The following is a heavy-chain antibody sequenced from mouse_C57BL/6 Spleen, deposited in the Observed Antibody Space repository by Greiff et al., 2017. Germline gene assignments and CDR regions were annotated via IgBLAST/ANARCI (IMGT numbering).Heavy chain of an antibody. CDR2: IYPGSGST. J-gene: IGHJ3*01. CDR1: GYTFTSYW. Sequence: QVHVKQPGAELVKPGASVKMSCKASGYTFTSYWITWVKQRPGQGLEWIGDIYPGSGSTNYNEKFKSKATLTVDTSSSTAYMQLSSLTSEDSAVYYCANYDRGSWFAYWGQGTLVTVSA. CDR3: ANYDRGSWFAY. V-gene: IGHV1-55*01. D-gene: IGHD2-4*01.